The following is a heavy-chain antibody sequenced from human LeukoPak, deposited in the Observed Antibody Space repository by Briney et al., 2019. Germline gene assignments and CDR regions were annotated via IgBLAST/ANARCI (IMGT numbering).Heavy chain of an antibody. CDR3: ARDGGLAYCSGGSCLYWYFDL. CDR1: GFTFSSYA. CDR2: ISYDGSNK. V-gene: IGHV3-30*04. Sequence: PGGSLRLSCAASGFTFSSYAMHWVRQAPGKGLEWVAVISYDGSNKYYADSVKGRFTISRDNSKNTLYLQMNSLRAEDTAVYYCARDGGLAYCSGGSCLYWYFDLWGRGTLVTVSS. D-gene: IGHD2-15*01. J-gene: IGHJ2*01.